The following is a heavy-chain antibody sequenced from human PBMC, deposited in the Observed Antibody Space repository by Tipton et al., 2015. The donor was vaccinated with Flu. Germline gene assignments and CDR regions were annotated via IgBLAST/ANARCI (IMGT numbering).Heavy chain of an antibody. CDR3: ARDLGYYDFWSGYYTIGMDV. CDR1: GGSISSYY. J-gene: IGHJ6*02. V-gene: IGHV4-59*01. D-gene: IGHD3-3*01. Sequence: LRLSCTVSGGSISSYYWSWIRQPPGKGLEWIGYIYYSGSTNYNPSLKSRVTISVDTSKNQFSLKLSSVTAADTAVYYCARDLGYYDFWSGYYTIGMDVWGQGTTVTVSS. CDR2: IYYSGST.